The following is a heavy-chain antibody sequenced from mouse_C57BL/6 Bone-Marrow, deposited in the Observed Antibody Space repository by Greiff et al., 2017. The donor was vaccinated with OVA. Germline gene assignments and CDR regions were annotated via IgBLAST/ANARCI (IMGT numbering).Heavy chain of an antibody. D-gene: IGHD1-1*01. CDR3: ARPTVPYYYAMDY. CDR2: IDPSDSYT. CDR1: GYTFTSYW. Sequence: VQLQQPGAELVMPGASVKLSCKASGYTFTSYWMHWVKQRPGQGLEWIGEIDPSDSYTNYNQKFKGKSTLTVDKSSSTAYKQLSSLTSEDSAVYYCARPTVPYYYAMDYWGQGTSVTVSS. V-gene: IGHV1-69*01. J-gene: IGHJ4*01.